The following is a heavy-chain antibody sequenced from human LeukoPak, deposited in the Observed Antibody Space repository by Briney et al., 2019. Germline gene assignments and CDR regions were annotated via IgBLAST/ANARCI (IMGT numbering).Heavy chain of an antibody. CDR1: GFIFNGYS. D-gene: IGHD1-26*01. CDR2: INSRGTI. J-gene: IGHJ4*02. CDR3: ARDLGDNSGSYSFDY. Sequence: GGSLRLSCAASGFIFNGYSMNWVRQAPGKGLEWLAYINSRGTIYYADSVRGRFTISRDNAKNSLYLQMNSLRAEDTAIYYCARDLGDNSGSYSFDYWGQGTQVTVSS. V-gene: IGHV3-48*04.